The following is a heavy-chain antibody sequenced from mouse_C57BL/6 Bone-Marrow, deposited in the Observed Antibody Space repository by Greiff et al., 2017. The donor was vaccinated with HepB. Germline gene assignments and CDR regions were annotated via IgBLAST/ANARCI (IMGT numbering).Heavy chain of an antibody. J-gene: IGHJ3*01. CDR2: FYPGSGSI. D-gene: IGHD1-1*01. V-gene: IGHV1-62-2*01. Sequence: VQLQQSGAELVKPGASVKLSCKASGYTFTEYTIHWVKQRSGQGLEWIGWFYPGSGSIKYNEKFKDKATLTADKSSSTVYMELSRLTSEDSAVYFCARHEERRSLLYYYGSSPFAYWGQGTLVTVSP. CDR3: ARHEERRSLLYYYGSSPFAY. CDR1: GYTFTEYT.